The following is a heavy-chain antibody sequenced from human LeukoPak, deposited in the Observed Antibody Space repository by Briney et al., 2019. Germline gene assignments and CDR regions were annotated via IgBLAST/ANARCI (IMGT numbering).Heavy chain of an antibody. CDR3: ARDLVSGAYTFDI. CDR1: GSTFSS. J-gene: IGHJ3*02. D-gene: IGHD3-16*01. CDR2: ISSSGATI. V-gene: IGHV3-48*03. Sequence: PGGSLRLSCAASGSTFSSFSTYDFNWVRQAPGKGLEWVSYISSSGATIYYADSVKGRFTVSRDNAKNSLYLQMNSLRAEDTAIYYCARDLVSGAYTFDIWGHGTMVTVFS.